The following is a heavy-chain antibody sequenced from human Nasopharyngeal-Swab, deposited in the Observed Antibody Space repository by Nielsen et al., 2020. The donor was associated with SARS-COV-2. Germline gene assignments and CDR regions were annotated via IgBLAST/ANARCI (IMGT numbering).Heavy chain of an antibody. V-gene: IGHV4-39*01. Sequence: WIRQPPGKRLEWIGSIYYSGSTYYNPSLKSRVTISVDTSKNQFSLKLSSVTAADTAVYYCATASGYSYGLDFDYWGQGTLVTVSS. CDR2: IYYSGST. CDR3: ATASGYSYGLDFDY. J-gene: IGHJ4*02. D-gene: IGHD5-18*01.